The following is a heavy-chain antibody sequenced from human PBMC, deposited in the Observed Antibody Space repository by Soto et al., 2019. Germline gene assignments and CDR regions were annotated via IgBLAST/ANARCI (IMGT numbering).Heavy chain of an antibody. D-gene: IGHD2-2*01. CDR1: GGTFSSYA. Sequence: QVQLVQSGAEVKKPGSSVKVSCKASGGTFSSYAISWVRQAPGQGLEWMGGIIPIFGTANYAQKFQGRVTLAAHEANSTSYMALSSLRSEDTAVYYCARHVPAAGYSYGMDVWGQGPTVTVSS. CDR2: IIPIFGTA. CDR3: ARHVPAAGYSYGMDV. J-gene: IGHJ6*02. V-gene: IGHV1-69*12.